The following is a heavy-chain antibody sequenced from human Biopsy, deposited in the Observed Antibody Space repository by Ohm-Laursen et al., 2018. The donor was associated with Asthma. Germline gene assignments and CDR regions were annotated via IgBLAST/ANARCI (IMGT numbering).Heavy chain of an antibody. Sequence: SVKVSCKASGYNFISFAIHWARQAPGQRLEWMGWVNTGNGDTKHSQKFQGRVTITRDTSASTAYMELRCLRSEDTATYYCARTYYDFLTGQVKDVFGVWGQGTMVTVSS. D-gene: IGHD3-9*01. CDR3: ARTYYDFLTGQVKDVFGV. J-gene: IGHJ3*01. CDR1: GYNFISFA. V-gene: IGHV1-3*04. CDR2: VNTGNGDT.